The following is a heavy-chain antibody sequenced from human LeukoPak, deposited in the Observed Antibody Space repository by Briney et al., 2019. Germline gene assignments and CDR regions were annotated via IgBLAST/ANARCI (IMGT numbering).Heavy chain of an antibody. D-gene: IGHD1-26*01. CDR1: GGSISSGSYY. Sequence: SETLSLTCTVSGGSISSGSYYWGWIRQPPGKGLEWIGEIYHSGSTNYNPSLKSRVTISVDKSKKQFSLKLSSVTAADTAVYYCARDKFPLVGATGDDAFDIWGQGTMVTVSS. V-gene: IGHV4-39*07. CDR3: ARDKFPLVGATGDDAFDI. J-gene: IGHJ3*02. CDR2: IYHSGST.